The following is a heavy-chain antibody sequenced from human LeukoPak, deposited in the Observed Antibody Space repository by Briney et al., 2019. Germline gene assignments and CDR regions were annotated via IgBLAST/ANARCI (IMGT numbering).Heavy chain of an antibody. J-gene: IGHJ4*02. V-gene: IGHV3-33*01. CDR2: IWYDGSNK. CDR3: ARGFYYDSSGYYVYYFDY. D-gene: IGHD3-22*01. CDR1: GFTFSSYG. Sequence: GGSLRLSCAASGFTFSSYGMHWVRQAPGKGLEWVAVIWYDGSNKYYADSVKGRFTISRDNSKNTLYLKINSLRAEDTAVYYCARGFYYDSSGYYVYYFDYWGQGTLVTVSS.